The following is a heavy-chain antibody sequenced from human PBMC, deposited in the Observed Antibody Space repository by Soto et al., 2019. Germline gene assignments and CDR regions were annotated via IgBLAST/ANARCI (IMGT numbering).Heavy chain of an antibody. Sequence: ITLKESGPTLVKPTQTLTLTCTFSGFSLSNSGVGVGWIRQAPGKALEWLALIYWDDDKRYRPSLKSRLNITKDTSKNQVVLTITNMDPVDTTTYYCVRDSYGSGYGMDVWGQGTTVTVAS. V-gene: IGHV2-5*02. D-gene: IGHD3-10*01. CDR3: VRDSYGSGYGMDV. J-gene: IGHJ6*02. CDR1: GFSLSNSGVG. CDR2: IYWDDDK.